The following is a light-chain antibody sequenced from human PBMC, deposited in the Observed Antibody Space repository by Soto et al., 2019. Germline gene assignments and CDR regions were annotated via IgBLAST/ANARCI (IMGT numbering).Light chain of an antibody. Sequence: EIVLTQSPCTLSLSPGEGATLSCRASQSVSRNYLAWYQQKPGQAPRLLIYTASRRVTGIPDRFSGSGSGTDFTLTISRLEPEDSAVYYCQQYSRAPITFGQGTRLEIK. J-gene: IGKJ5*01. CDR2: TAS. CDR1: QSVSRNY. CDR3: QQYSRAPIT. V-gene: IGKV3-20*01.